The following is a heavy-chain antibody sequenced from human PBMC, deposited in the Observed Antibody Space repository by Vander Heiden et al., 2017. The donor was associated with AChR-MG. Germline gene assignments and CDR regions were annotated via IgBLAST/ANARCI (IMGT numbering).Heavy chain of an antibody. V-gene: IGHV5-51*01. CDR3: ARQRYSTSSGGAFDI. D-gene: IGHD6-6*01. CDR1: GFTFTRYW. CDR2: IYPGDSDT. Sequence: VQLVQSGAEVKKPGESLKISFKGSGFTFTRYWICWARQMPGKGLEWMGIIYPGDSDTRYSPSFQGQVIMSADKSISTVYLQWTSLKASDTAMYYCARQRYSTSSGGAFDIWGQGTMVAVSS. J-gene: IGHJ3*02.